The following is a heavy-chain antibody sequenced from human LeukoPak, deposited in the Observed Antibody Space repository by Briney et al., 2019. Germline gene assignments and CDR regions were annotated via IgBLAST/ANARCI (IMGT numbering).Heavy chain of an antibody. V-gene: IGHV3-23*01. CDR2: ISGSGGST. Sequence: PGGSLRLSCAASGFTFSSYAMSWVRQAPGKGLEWVSAISGSGGSTYYADSVKGRFTISRDNSKNTLYLQMNSLRAEDTAVYYCAKPRGPIVVVPAAILGWGQGTLVTVSS. D-gene: IGHD2-2*02. CDR3: AKPRGPIVVVPAAILG. J-gene: IGHJ4*02. CDR1: GFTFSSYA.